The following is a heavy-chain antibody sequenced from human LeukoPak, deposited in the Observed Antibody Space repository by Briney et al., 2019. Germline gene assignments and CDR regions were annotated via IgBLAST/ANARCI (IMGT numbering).Heavy chain of an antibody. Sequence: GGSLRLSCAASGFTFSSYEMNWVRQAPGKGLEWVSYISSSGSTIYYADSVKGRFTISRDNAKNSLYLQMNSLRAEDTAVYYCARDIGHCSSTSCYWGCSDYWGQGTLVTVSS. V-gene: IGHV3-48*03. CDR2: ISSSGSTI. CDR3: ARDIGHCSSTSCYWGCSDY. CDR1: GFTFSSYE. D-gene: IGHD2-2*01. J-gene: IGHJ4*02.